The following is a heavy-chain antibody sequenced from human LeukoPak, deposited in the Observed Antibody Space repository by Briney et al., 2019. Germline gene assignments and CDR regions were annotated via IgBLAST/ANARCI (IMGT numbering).Heavy chain of an antibody. CDR2: IFSDGST. Sequence: PGGSLRLSCAASGFTFSTSAMSWVRQAPGKGLEWVSVIFSDGSTYYAHSVKGRFTISRDNSKNTLYLQMNSLRAEDTAVYYCARSRSSSWYGDYWGQGTLVTVSS. D-gene: IGHD6-13*01. J-gene: IGHJ4*02. V-gene: IGHV3-66*01. CDR3: ARSRSSSWYGDY. CDR1: GFTFSTSA.